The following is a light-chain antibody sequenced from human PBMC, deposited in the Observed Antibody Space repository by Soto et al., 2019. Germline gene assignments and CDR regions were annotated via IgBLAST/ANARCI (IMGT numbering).Light chain of an antibody. CDR2: GAS. V-gene: IGKV3-20*01. J-gene: IGKJ4*01. CDR3: QRYGSSPLT. Sequence: EIVLTRSPGTLSLSPGERATLSCRASQSVSSSYLAWYQQKPGQAPRLLIYGASSRATGIPDRFSGSGSGTDFTLTISRLEPEDFAVYYCQRYGSSPLTFGGGTKVDIK. CDR1: QSVSSSY.